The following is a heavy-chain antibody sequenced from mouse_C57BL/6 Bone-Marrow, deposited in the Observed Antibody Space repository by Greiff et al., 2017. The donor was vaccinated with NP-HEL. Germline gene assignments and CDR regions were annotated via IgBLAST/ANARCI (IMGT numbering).Heavy chain of an antibody. D-gene: IGHD1-1*01. CDR2: IDPSDSYT. V-gene: IGHV1-50*01. J-gene: IGHJ1*03. Sequence: QVQLQQPGAELVKPGASVKLSCKASGYTFTSYWMQWVKQRPGQGLEWIGEIDPSDSYTNYNQKFKGKATLTVDTTSSTADMQLSSLTSEDSAVYYCARSSSSYSYWYFDVWGTGTTVTVSS. CDR3: ARSSSSYSYWYFDV. CDR1: GYTFTSYW.